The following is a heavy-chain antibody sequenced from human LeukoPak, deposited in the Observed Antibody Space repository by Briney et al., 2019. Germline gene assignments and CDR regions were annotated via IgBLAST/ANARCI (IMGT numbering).Heavy chain of an antibody. Sequence: SETLSLTCTVSGGSISSSSYYWGWVRQPPGKGLECIGSMYYSGTTNYNPSLKSRVTISVDTSKNQFSLRLSSVTAADTAVYYCARREQQLVLRAFDIWGQGTMVTVSS. CDR3: ARREQQLVLRAFDI. CDR2: MYYSGTT. V-gene: IGHV4-39*01. CDR1: GGSISSSSYY. D-gene: IGHD6-13*01. J-gene: IGHJ3*02.